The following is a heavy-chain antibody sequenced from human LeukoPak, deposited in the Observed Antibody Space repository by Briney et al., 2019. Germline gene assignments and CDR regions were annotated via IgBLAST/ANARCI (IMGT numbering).Heavy chain of an antibody. CDR2: IWYDGSNK. CDR3: ARDTEYSSGWYVVNYYYGMDV. V-gene: IGHV3-33*01. Sequence: GRSLRLSCAASGFIFSSYGMHWVRQAPGKGLEWVAVIWYDGSNKYYADSVKGRFTISRDNSKNTLYLQMNSLRAEDTAVYYCARDTEYSSGWYVVNYYYGMDVWGQGTTVTVSS. J-gene: IGHJ6*02. D-gene: IGHD6-19*01. CDR1: GFIFSSYG.